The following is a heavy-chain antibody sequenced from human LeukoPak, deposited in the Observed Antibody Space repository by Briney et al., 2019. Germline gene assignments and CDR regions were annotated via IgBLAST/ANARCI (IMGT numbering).Heavy chain of an antibody. J-gene: IGHJ4*02. CDR1: GYIFTGYY. CDR2: INPNSGDT. D-gene: IGHD1-7*01. Sequence: ASVKVSCKASGYIFTGYYMHWVRQAPGQGLEWMGWINPNSGDTNYAQKFQGRVTMTRDTSISTAYMELSRLRSDDTAMYYCARANNWNYALGYWGQGTLVTVSS. CDR3: ARANNWNYALGY. V-gene: IGHV1-2*02.